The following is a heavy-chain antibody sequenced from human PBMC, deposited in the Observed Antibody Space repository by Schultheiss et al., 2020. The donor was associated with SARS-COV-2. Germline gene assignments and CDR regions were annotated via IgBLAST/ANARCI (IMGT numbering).Heavy chain of an antibody. V-gene: IGHV3-21*04. J-gene: IGHJ6*01. D-gene: IGHD2-8*01. Sequence: GGSLRLSCAASGFTFSSYAMSWVRQAPAQGLVWVSSISTSSSSYIYYADSVKGRFTISRDNAKNSLYLQMNSLRPEDTALYYCAKDRGRTGGMFPYAYYYNGMDVWGQGTTVTVSS. CDR3: AKDRGRTGGMFPYAYYYNGMDV. CDR2: ISTSSSSYI. CDR1: GFTFSSYA.